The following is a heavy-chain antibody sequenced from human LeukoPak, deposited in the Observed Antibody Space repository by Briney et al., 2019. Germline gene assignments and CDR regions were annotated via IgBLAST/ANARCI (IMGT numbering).Heavy chain of an antibody. CDR3: AREDGYWLQYYYYGMDV. CDR1: GFTVSSNY. Sequence: HPGGSLRLSCAASGFTVSSNYMSWVRQAPGKGLEWVSVIYSGGSTYYADSVKGRFTISRDNSKNTLYLQMNSLRAEDTAVYYCAREDGYWLQYYYYGMDVWGQGTTVTVSS. J-gene: IGHJ6*02. D-gene: IGHD2-8*02. V-gene: IGHV3-66*01. CDR2: IYSGGST.